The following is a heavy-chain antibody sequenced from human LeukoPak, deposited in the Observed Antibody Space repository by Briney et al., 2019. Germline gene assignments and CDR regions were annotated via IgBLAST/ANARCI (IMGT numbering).Heavy chain of an antibody. D-gene: IGHD1-1*01. CDR2: ISSSSSYI. V-gene: IGHV3-21*01. CDR3: ARDLNWETY. CDR1: GFTFSSYS. Sequence: GGSLRLSCAASGFTFSSYSMNWVRQAPGKGLEWVSFISSSSSYIYYADSVKGRFTIFRDNSKNTLSLQMNSLRAEDTAVYYCARDLNWETYWGQGTLVTVSS. J-gene: IGHJ4*02.